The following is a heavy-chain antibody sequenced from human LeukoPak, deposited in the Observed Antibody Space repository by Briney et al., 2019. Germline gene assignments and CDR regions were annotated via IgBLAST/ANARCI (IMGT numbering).Heavy chain of an antibody. CDR1: GGTFSSYA. CDR2: IIPILGIA. V-gene: IGHV1-69*04. J-gene: IGHJ4*02. CDR3: ARGYSYGPFDY. Sequence: SVKVSCKASGGTFSSYAINWVRQAPGQGLEWMGRIIPILGIANYAQKFQGRVTITADKSTSTAYMELSSLRSEDTAVYYCARGYSYGPFDYWGQGTLVTVSS. D-gene: IGHD5-18*01.